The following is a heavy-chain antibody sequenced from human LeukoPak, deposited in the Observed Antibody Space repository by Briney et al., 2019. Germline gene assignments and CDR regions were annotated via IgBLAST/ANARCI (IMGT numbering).Heavy chain of an antibody. CDR2: INSDGTTT. Sequence: GGSLRLSCAASGFTFSSYWMPWVRQAPGKGLLWVSRINSDGTTTYYADSVKGRFTISRDNAKNTLYLQVNSLRAKDTAVYYCARGNYYGMDVWGQGTTVTDSS. V-gene: IGHV3-74*01. J-gene: IGHJ6*02. CDR1: GFTFSSYW. CDR3: ARGNYYGMDV.